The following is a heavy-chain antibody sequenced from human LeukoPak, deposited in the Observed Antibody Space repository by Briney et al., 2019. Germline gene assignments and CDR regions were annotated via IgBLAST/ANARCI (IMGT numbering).Heavy chain of an antibody. V-gene: IGHV3-15*01. D-gene: IGHD5/OR15-5a*01. CDR1: GFTFSNAW. CDR3: TTDKIYPFDY. Sequence: PGGSLRLSCAASGFTFSNAWMSWVRQAPGKGLEWVGRIQSKTDGGTTDYAAAVKERFTISREYSKNTLYLQMTSLKTEDTAVYYCTTDKIYPFDYWGQGTLVTVSS. J-gene: IGHJ4*02. CDR2: IQSKTDGGTT.